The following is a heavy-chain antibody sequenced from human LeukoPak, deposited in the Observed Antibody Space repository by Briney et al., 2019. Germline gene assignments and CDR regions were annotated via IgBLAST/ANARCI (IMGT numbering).Heavy chain of an antibody. CDR2: ISGSGGST. Sequence: GGSLRLSCAASGFTFSSYAMSWVRQAPGKGLEWVSAISGSGGSTYYADSVKGRFTISRDNSKNTLYLQMNSLRAEDTAVYYCANGRYYDSSGYFDYWGQGTLVTVSS. CDR1: GFTFSSYA. V-gene: IGHV3-23*01. CDR3: ANGRYYDSSGYFDY. D-gene: IGHD3-22*01. J-gene: IGHJ4*02.